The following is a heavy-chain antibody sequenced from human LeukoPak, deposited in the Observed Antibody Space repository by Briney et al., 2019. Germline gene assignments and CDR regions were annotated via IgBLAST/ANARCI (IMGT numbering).Heavy chain of an antibody. V-gene: IGHV3-23*01. Sequence: PGGTLRLSCAASGFTFSSHGMSWVRQAPGKGPEWVSTISGSGDNTYYADSVKGRFTISRDNSKNTLYLQMNSLRAEDTAVYYCAKVTYGSGTYGAFDYWGQGTLVTVSS. CDR3: AKVTYGSGTYGAFDY. CDR2: ISGSGDNT. D-gene: IGHD3-10*01. CDR1: GFTFSSHG. J-gene: IGHJ4*02.